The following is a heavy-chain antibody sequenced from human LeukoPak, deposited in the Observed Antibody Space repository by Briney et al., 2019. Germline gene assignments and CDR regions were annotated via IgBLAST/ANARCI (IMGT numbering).Heavy chain of an antibody. D-gene: IGHD5/OR15-5a*01. CDR3: AREPVSEDNWLDP. J-gene: IGHJ5*02. Sequence: ASVKVSCKASGGTFSSYAISWVRQAPGQGLEWMGRIIPIIDITNYAQNFQGRVTITADKSTSTAYMELSSLRSEDTAVYYCAREPVSEDNWLDPRGQGTQVTVSS. V-gene: IGHV1-69*04. CDR1: GGTFSSYA. CDR2: IIPIIDIT.